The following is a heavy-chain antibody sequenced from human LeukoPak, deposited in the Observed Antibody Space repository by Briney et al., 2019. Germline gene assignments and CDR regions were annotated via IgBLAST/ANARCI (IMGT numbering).Heavy chain of an antibody. D-gene: IGHD6-19*01. CDR3: ARATRPNRSGWYCLGY. CDR2: INPNSGGT. V-gene: IGHV1-2*02. CDR1: GYTFTGYY. Sequence: GASVKVSCKASGYTFTGYYMHWVRQAPGQGLEWMGWINPNSGGTNYAQKFQGRVTMTRDTSISTAYMELSRLRSDDTAVYYCARATRPNRSGWYCLGYWGQGTLVTVSS. J-gene: IGHJ4*02.